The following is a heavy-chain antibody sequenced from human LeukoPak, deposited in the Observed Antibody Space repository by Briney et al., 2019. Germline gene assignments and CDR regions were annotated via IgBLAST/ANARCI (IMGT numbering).Heavy chain of an antibody. D-gene: IGHD1-26*01. CDR3: GRGPGGGPTHGY. V-gene: IGHV3-66*02. J-gene: IGHJ4*02. Sequence: PGGSLRLSCAASGVTVSNNYISWVRQAPGKGLEWVSVMYSTGITQYGDSVRGRFTISRDNSKNTVYLQMNSLKPEDTAVYYCGRGPGGGPTHGYWGQGTLVTVSS. CDR2: MYSTGIT. CDR1: GVTVSNNY.